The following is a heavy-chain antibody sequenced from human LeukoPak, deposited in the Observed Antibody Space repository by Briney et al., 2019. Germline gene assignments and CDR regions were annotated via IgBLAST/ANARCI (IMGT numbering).Heavy chain of an antibody. CDR1: GGSISSYY. V-gene: IGHV4-59*01. J-gene: IGHJ3*02. CDR2: IYYSGST. CDR3: AREGIAAADYAFDI. D-gene: IGHD6-13*01. Sequence: SETLSLTCTVSGGSISSYYWSWIRQPPGKGLEWIGYIYYSGSTNYNPSLKSRVTISVDTSKNQSSLKLSSVTAADTAVYYCAREGIAAADYAFDIWGQGTMVTVSS.